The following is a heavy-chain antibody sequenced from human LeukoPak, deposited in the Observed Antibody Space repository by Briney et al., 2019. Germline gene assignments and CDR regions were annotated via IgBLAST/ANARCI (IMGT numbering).Heavy chain of an antibody. CDR1: GSSFTNYW. J-gene: IGHJ4*02. V-gene: IGHV5-51*01. D-gene: IGHD1-7*01. Sequence: GESLKISCQGSGSSFTNYWIGWVRQLPGKGLEWMGIIYPGDSETRYSPSFQGQVTISADKSISTAYLQWRSLKASDTAMYYCARGFLELSYWGQGTLVTVSS. CDR2: IYPGDSET. CDR3: ARGFLELSY.